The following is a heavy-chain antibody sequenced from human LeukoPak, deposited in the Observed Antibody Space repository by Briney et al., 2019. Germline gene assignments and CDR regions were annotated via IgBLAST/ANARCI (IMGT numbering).Heavy chain of an antibody. Sequence: SETLSLTCAVYGGSFSGYYWSWIRQPPGKGLEWVGEINHSGSTNYNPSLKSRVTISVDTSKNQFSLKLSSVTAADTAVYYCARFYSGSYPSDAFDIWGQGTMVTVSS. V-gene: IGHV4-34*01. J-gene: IGHJ3*02. CDR3: ARFYSGSYPSDAFDI. D-gene: IGHD1-26*01. CDR2: INHSGST. CDR1: GGSFSGYY.